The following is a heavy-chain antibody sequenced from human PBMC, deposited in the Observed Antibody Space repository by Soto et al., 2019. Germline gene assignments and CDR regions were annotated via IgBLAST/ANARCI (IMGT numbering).Heavy chain of an antibody. CDR3: ARSRYYGSGSYGWFDP. Sequence: QLQLQESGSGLVKPSQTLSLTCAVSGGSISSGGYSWSWIRQPPGKGLEWIGYIYHSGSTYYNPSLKSRVTISVDRSKNQFSLKLSSVTAADTAVSYCARSRYYGSGSYGWFDPWGQGTLVTVSS. D-gene: IGHD3-10*01. V-gene: IGHV4-30-2*01. J-gene: IGHJ5*02. CDR2: IYHSGST. CDR1: GGSISSGGYS.